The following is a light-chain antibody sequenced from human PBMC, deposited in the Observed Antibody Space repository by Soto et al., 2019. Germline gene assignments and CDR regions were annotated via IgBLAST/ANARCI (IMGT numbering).Light chain of an antibody. Sequence: DIQMTQSPSTLSASVGDRVTITCRASQSISSWLAWYQQKPGKAPKLLIYDASSLESGVPSRFSGSGSGSKFTISIRNLQDDDFSTYYCQQYNRVITFGQGTRVEIK. CDR1: QSISSW. V-gene: IGKV1-5*01. CDR3: QQYNRVIT. J-gene: IGKJ5*01. CDR2: DAS.